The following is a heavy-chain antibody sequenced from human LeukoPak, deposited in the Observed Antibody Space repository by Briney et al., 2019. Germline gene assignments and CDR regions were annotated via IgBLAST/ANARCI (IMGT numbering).Heavy chain of an antibody. CDR2: INPSGGST. CDR1: GYTFTSYY. D-gene: IGHD1-26*01. Sequence: ASVKVSCKASGYTFTSYYMHWVRQAPGQGLEWMGIINPSGGSTSYAQKFQGRVTMTRDTSTSTVYVELSSLRSEDTAVYYCARDSTIVGATEYFDYWGQGTLVTVSS. CDR3: ARDSTIVGATEYFDY. V-gene: IGHV1-46*01. J-gene: IGHJ4*02.